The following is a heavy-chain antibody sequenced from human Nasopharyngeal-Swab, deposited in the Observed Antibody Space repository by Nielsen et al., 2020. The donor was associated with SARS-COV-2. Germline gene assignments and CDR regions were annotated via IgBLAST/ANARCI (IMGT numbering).Heavy chain of an antibody. J-gene: IGHJ4*02. CDR3: ARESGDSSISYYFDY. D-gene: IGHD4-17*01. V-gene: IGHV4-30-4*01. Sequence: SETLSLTCTVSGGSISSGGYYWSWIRQPPGKGLEWIGYIYYSGSTYYNPSLKSRVTISVDTSKNQFSLKLSSVTAADTAVYYCARESGDSSISYYFDYWGQGTLVTVSS. CDR1: GGSISSGGYY. CDR2: IYYSGST.